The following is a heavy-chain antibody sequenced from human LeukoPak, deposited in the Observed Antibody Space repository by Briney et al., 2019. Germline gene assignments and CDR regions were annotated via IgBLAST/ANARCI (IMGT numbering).Heavy chain of an antibody. CDR2: ISFSGSDT. CDR3: AKGGSIGSYFVAFDY. J-gene: IGHJ4*02. Sequence: GGSLRLSCAASGFTLRNYAMSWVRQAPGKGVEWVSAISFSGSDTYYADSVKGRFTISRDNSKNTLYLQMNSLRADDTAVYYCAKGGSIGSYFVAFDYWGQGTLVTVSS. D-gene: IGHD1-26*01. V-gene: IGHV3-23*01. CDR1: GFTLRNYA.